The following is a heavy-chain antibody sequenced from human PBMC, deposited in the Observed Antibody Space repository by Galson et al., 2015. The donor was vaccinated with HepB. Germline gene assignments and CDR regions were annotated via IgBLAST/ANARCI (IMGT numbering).Heavy chain of an antibody. D-gene: IGHD4-17*01. CDR1: GFTASYNY. Sequence: SLRLSCAVSGFTASYNYMSWVRQAPGKGLEWVSVIYSDGRTKYADSVKGRFTISRDNSKNTLYLQMNSLRAEDTAVYYCAREGSDYLSYFEHWGQGTLVTVSS. CDR3: AREGSDYLSYFEH. J-gene: IGHJ4*02. V-gene: IGHV3-53*01. CDR2: IYSDGRT.